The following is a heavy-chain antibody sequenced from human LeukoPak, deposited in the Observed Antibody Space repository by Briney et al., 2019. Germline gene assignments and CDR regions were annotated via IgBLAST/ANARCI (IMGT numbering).Heavy chain of an antibody. Sequence: GGSLRLSCAASGFTFSSYEMNWVRQAPGKGLEWVSYISSSGSTIYYADSAKGRFTISRDNAKNSLYLQMNSLRAEDTAVYYYARDSGVTAMAGDYWGQGTLVTVSS. J-gene: IGHJ4*02. CDR2: ISSSGSTI. D-gene: IGHD5-18*01. V-gene: IGHV3-48*03. CDR3: ARDSGVTAMAGDY. CDR1: GFTFSSYE.